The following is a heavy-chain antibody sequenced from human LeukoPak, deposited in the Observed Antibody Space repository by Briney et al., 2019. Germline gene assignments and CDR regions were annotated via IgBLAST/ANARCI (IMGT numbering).Heavy chain of an antibody. CDR2: IWYDGSNK. J-gene: IGHJ3*02. CDR1: GFTFSNYG. CDR3: ARLFTALDI. D-gene: IGHD3-3*01. V-gene: IGHV3-33*01. Sequence: PGRSLRLSCAASGFTFSNYGMHWVRQAPGKGLEWVAVIWYDGSNKYYADSMKGRFTISRDNSKNTLYLQMNSLTTEDTAVYYCARLFTALDIWGQGTMVTVSS.